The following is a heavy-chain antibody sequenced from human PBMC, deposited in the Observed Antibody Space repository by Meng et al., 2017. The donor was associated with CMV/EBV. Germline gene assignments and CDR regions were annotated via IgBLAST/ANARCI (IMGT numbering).Heavy chain of an antibody. D-gene: IGHD2-2*01. CDR2: ISSSSSYI. CDR3: AREGNGYGYQLLRTPYYFDY. Sequence: GESLKISCAASGFTFSSYSMNWVRQAPGKGLEWVSSISSSSSYIYYADSVKGRFTISRDNAKNSLYLQTNSLRAEDTAVYYCAREGNGYGYQLLRTPYYFDYWGQGTLVTVSS. V-gene: IGHV3-21*01. CDR1: GFTFSSYS. J-gene: IGHJ4*02.